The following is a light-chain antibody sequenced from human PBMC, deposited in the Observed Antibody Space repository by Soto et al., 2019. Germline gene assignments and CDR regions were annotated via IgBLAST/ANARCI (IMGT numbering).Light chain of an antibody. Sequence: QSALTQPASVSGSPGQSITISCTGTSSDVGGYNYVSWYQQHPGKVPKLMVYDVSNRPSGVSNRFSGSKSGNTSSLTISGLQADDEADYYCSSYTSGSTPVVFGVGTKVTVL. J-gene: IGLJ2*01. CDR2: DVS. CDR1: SSDVGGYNY. CDR3: SSYTSGSTPVV. V-gene: IGLV2-14*01.